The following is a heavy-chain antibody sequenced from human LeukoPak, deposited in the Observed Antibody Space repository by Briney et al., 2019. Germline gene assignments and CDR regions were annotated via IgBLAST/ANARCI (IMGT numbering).Heavy chain of an antibody. V-gene: IGHV4-34*01. D-gene: IGHD2-15*01. J-gene: IGHJ4*02. CDR1: GGSFSGYY. Sequence: SETLSLTCAIYGGSFSGYYWSWIRQPPGKGLEWIGEINHSGSTNYNPSLKSRVTISVDTSKNQFSLKLSSVTAADTAVYYCARDRGGYCSGGSCYSAVTDYWGQGTLVTVSS. CDR3: ARDRGGYCSGGSCYSAVTDY. CDR2: INHSGST.